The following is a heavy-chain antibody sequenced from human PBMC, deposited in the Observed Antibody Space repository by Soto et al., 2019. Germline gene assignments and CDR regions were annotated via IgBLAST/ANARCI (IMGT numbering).Heavy chain of an antibody. CDR3: AREVYSNYDWYFDY. V-gene: IGHV3-74*01. Sequence: GGSLRLSCAASGFSFRSNWMHWVRQAPGKGLVWVSRINSDGSSTNYADSVKGRFTISRDNAKNTVFLQMNSLRTEDTAVYYCAREVYSNYDWYFDYWGQGTLVTAPQ. D-gene: IGHD4-4*01. CDR1: GFSFRSNW. CDR2: INSDGSST. J-gene: IGHJ4*02.